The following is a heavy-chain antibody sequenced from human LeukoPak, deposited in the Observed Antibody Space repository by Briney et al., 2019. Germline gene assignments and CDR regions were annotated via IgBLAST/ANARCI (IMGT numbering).Heavy chain of an antibody. CDR2: INPNSGGT. Sequence: ASVKVSCKASGYTFTGYYMHWVRQAPGQGLEWMGRINPNSGGTNYAQKFQGRVTMTRDTSISTAYMELSRLRSDDTAVYYCARVEENSYGSVFDYWGQGTLVTVSS. V-gene: IGHV1-2*06. D-gene: IGHD5-18*01. J-gene: IGHJ4*02. CDR1: GYTFTGYY. CDR3: ARVEENSYGSVFDY.